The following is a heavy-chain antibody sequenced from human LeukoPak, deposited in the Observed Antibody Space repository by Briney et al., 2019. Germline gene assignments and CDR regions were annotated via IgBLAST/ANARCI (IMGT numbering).Heavy chain of an antibody. V-gene: IGHV3-74*01. J-gene: IGHJ4*02. CDR2: INSDGSWT. Sequence: PGGSLRLSCAASGNYWMHWVRQAPGKGLVWVSHINSDGSWTGYADSVKGRFTTSKDNAKNTVYLQMNNLRAEDTAVYYCVSSYETYWGRGTLVTVSS. CDR1: GNYW. D-gene: IGHD2-2*01. CDR3: VSSYETY.